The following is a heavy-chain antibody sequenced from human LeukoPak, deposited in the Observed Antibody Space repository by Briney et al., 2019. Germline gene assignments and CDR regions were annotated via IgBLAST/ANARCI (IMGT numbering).Heavy chain of an antibody. D-gene: IGHD6-19*01. CDR2: ISSSGSTI. CDR3: AREMYSSGWYYYYYYMDV. J-gene: IGHJ6*03. CDR1: GFTFSSYE. V-gene: IGHV3-48*03. Sequence: SGGSLRLSCAASGFTFSSYEMNWVRQAPGKGLEWVSYISSSGSTIYYADSVKGRFTISRDNAKNSLYLQMNSLRAEDTAVYYCAREMYSSGWYYYYYYMDVWGKGTTVTISS.